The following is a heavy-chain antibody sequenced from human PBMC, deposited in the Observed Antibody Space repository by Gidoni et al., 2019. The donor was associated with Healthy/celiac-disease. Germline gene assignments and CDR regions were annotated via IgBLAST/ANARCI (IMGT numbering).Heavy chain of an antibody. V-gene: IGHV4-59*01. J-gene: IGHJ4*02. CDR3: ARDQGLYYVDY. D-gene: IGHD3-3*01. Sequence: QVQLQESGPGLVKHSETLSLTCTVSGGSISSYYWSWIRQPPGKGLEWIGYIYYSGSTNYNPSLKSRVTISVDTSKNQFSLKLSSVTAADTAVYYCARDQGLYYVDYWGQGTLVTVSS. CDR2: IYYSGST. CDR1: GGSISSYY.